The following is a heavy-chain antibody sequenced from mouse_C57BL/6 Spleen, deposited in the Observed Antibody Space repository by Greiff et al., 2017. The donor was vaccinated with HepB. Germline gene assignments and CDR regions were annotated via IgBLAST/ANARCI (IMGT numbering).Heavy chain of an antibody. D-gene: IGHD3-3*01. Sequence: QVQLQQPGAELVKPGASVKLSCKASGYTFTSYWMQWVKQRPGQGLEWIGEIDPSDSYTNYNQKFKGKATLTVDTSSSTAYMQLSSLTSEDSAVYYCARKGGDVGYFDYWGQGTTLTVSS. V-gene: IGHV1-50*01. J-gene: IGHJ2*01. CDR3: ARKGGDVGYFDY. CDR2: IDPSDSYT. CDR1: GYTFTSYW.